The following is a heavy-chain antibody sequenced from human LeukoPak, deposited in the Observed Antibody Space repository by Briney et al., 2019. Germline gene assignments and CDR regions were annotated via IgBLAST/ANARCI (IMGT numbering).Heavy chain of an antibody. CDR2: IYPDDSDT. J-gene: IGHJ4*02. CDR3: ARQRRGSTGGFH. CDR1: GYRFTTYW. V-gene: IGHV5-51*01. Sequence: GESLQISCKGSGYRFTTYWIGWVRPMPGKGLEWMGIIYPDDSDTRYSPSFQGQVTISADKSISTAYLQWRSLKASDTAMYYCARQRRGSTGGFHWGQGTLVTVSS. D-gene: IGHD1-26*01.